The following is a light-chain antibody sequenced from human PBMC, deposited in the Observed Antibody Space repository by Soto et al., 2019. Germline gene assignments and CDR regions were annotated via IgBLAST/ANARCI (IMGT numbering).Light chain of an antibody. CDR2: GAS. J-gene: IGKJ1*01. Sequence: EIVLTQSPDTVSLSPGETATLSCRASQSVNSNYLAWYQHKPGQAPRLLIYGASNRATGIPDRFSGSGSGTDFSLTISRLEPEDFAVYYCQDYGTSAPWTFGQGTKVEIK. V-gene: IGKV3-20*01. CDR1: QSVNSNY. CDR3: QDYGTSAPWT.